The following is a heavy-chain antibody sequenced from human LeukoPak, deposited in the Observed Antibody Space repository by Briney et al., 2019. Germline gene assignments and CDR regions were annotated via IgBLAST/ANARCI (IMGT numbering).Heavy chain of an antibody. Sequence: PSQTLSLTCTVSGGSISSGSYYWSWIRQPAGKGLEWIGRIYTSGSTNYNPSLKSRVTISGDTSKNQFSLELSSVTAADTAVYHCARDVAIFGVVDAFDIWGQGTMVTVSS. D-gene: IGHD3-3*02. CDR3: ARDVAIFGVVDAFDI. J-gene: IGHJ3*02. CDR2: IYTSGST. V-gene: IGHV4-61*02. CDR1: GGSISSGSYY.